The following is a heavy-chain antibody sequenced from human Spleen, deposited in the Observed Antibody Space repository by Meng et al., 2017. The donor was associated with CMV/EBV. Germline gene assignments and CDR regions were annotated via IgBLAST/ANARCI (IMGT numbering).Heavy chain of an antibody. Sequence: GESLKISCVDSGVTFSSYAMNWVRQAPGKGLEWVSSITSGSHNMYYADSVKGRFTISRDNAKNSLYLQMSSLRAEDTAVYYCARDPEVPASRHNWFDPWGQGTLVTVSS. CDR2: ITSGSHNM. J-gene: IGHJ5*02. D-gene: IGHD2-2*01. CDR3: ARDPEVPASRHNWFDP. CDR1: GVTFSSYA. V-gene: IGHV3-21*01.